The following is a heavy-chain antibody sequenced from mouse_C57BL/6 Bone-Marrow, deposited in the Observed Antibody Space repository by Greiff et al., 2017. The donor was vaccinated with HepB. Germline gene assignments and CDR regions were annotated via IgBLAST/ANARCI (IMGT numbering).Heavy chain of an antibody. J-gene: IGHJ3*01. CDR2: IYPRSGNT. Sequence: VQLQQSGAELARPGASVKLSCKASGYTFTSYGISWVKQRTGQGLEWIGEIYPRSGNTYYNEKFKSKATLTADKSSSTAYMELRSLTSEDSAVYFCARSGVYYYGSTWFAYWGQGTLVTVSA. CDR1: GYTFTSYG. CDR3: ARSGVYYYGSTWFAY. D-gene: IGHD1-1*01. V-gene: IGHV1-81*01.